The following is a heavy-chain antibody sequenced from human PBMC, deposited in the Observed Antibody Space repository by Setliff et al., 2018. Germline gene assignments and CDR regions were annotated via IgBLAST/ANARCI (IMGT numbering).Heavy chain of an antibody. CDR1: GGSISNSNNP. CDR2: IYYSGST. CDR3: ASWGSGSYYPPHY. V-gene: IGHV4-39*07. Sequence: TSETLSLTCTVSGGSISNSNNPWGWIRQPPGKGLEWIGSIYYSGSTYYNPSLKSRVTISVDTSKNQFSLKLSSVTAADTAVYYCASWGSGSYYPPHYWGQGTLVTVSS. J-gene: IGHJ4*02. D-gene: IGHD1-26*01.